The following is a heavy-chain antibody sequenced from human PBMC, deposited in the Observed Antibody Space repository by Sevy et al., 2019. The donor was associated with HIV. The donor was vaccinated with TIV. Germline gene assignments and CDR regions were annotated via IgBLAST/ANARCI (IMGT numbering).Heavy chain of an antibody. CDR2: MNPSGGST. CDR1: GYTFTSYY. V-gene: IGHV1-46*01. D-gene: IGHD3-10*01. J-gene: IGHJ4*02. Sequence: ASVKVSCKASGYTFTSYYMHWVRQAPGQGLEWMGIMNPSGGSTSYAQKFQGRVTMTRDTSTSTVYMELSSLRSEDTAVYYCARESTALLWFGELLLDYWGQGTLVTVSS. CDR3: ARESTALLWFGELLLDY.